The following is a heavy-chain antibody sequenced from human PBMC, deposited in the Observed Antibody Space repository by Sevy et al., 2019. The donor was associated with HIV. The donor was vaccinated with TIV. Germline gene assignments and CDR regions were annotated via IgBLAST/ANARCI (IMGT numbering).Heavy chain of an antibody. J-gene: IGHJ4*02. D-gene: IGHD2-21*02. CDR1: GFTFSRHV. CDR3: AKDRTMTAITSYSDY. Sequence: GGSLRLSCAASGFTFSRHVMSWVRQAPGKGLEWVSGISGRGSNTFYADSVKGRFTISRDNSKNTVDLQMSSLRAEDTALYHCAKDRTMTAITSYSDYWGRGTLVTVSS. V-gene: IGHV3-23*01. CDR2: ISGRGSNT.